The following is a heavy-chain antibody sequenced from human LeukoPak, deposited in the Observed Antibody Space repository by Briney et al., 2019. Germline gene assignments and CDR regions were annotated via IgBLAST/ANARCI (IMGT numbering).Heavy chain of an antibody. D-gene: IGHD6-19*01. CDR3: ERGHIAVAAKYYFDY. V-gene: IGHV4-34*01. J-gene: IGHJ4*02. Sequence: SETLSLTCAVYGGSFSGYYWSWIRQPPGKGLEWIGEINHSGSTNYNPSLKSRVTISVDTSKNQFSLKLSSVTAADTAVYYCERGHIAVAAKYYFDYWGQGTLVTVSS. CDR1: GGSFSGYY. CDR2: INHSGST.